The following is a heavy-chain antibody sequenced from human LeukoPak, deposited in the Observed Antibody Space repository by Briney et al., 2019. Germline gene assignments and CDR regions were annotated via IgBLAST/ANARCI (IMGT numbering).Heavy chain of an antibody. D-gene: IGHD3-22*01. CDR3: ARSPITMIVVGFDC. CDR2: IYTSGST. CDR1: GGSISSGSYY. V-gene: IGHV4-61*02. J-gene: IGHJ4*02. Sequence: NPSQTLSLTCTVSGGSISSGSYYWRWIRQPAGKGLEWIGRIYTSGSTNYNPSLKSRVTISVDTSKNQFSLKLSSVTAADTAVYYCARSPITMIVVGFDCWGQGTLVTVSS.